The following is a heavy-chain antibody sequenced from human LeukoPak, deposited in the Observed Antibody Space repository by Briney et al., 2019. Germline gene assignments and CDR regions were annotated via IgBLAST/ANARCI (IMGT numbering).Heavy chain of an antibody. CDR2: ISISSSTI. CDR3: ARDRTYYYDSSGYYYPDY. J-gene: IGHJ4*02. CDR1: GFTFSSFG. V-gene: IGHV3-48*01. D-gene: IGHD3-22*01. Sequence: PGGSLRLSCAASGFTFSSFGMNWVRQAPGKGLEWISYISISSSTIYYADSVKGRFTISRDNAKNSLYLQMNSLRAEDTAVYYCARDRTYYYDSSGYYYPDYWGQGTLVTVSS.